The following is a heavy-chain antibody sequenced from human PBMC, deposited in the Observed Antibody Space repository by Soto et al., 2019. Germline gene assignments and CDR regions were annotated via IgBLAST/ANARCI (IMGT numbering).Heavy chain of an antibody. CDR3: AHMRAAKVDY. CDR1: GVSLSTSGVG. J-gene: IGHJ4*02. V-gene: IGHV2-5*02. D-gene: IGHD2-15*01. CDR2: IYWDDDK. Sequence: QITLKESGPTLVNPTQTLTLTCNVSGVSLSTSGVGVGWIRQPPGKALEWLALIYWDDDKRSSPSLKSRLTITKDTSKNQVVLTMTNMAPVDTATYYCAHMRAAKVDYWGQGTLVTVSS.